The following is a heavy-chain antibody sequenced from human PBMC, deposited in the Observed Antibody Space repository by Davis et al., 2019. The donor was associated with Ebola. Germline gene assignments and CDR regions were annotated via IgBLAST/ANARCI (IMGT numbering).Heavy chain of an antibody. CDR2: ISYDGSNK. V-gene: IGHV3-30*03. Sequence: PGGSLRLSCAASGFTFSSYGMHWVRQAPGKGLEWVAVISYDGSNKYYADSVKGRFTISKDNSKNTLYLQMNSLRAEDTAVYYCARSSGRPYYLDYWGQGTLVTVSS. J-gene: IGHJ4*02. CDR1: GFTFSSYG. D-gene: IGHD3-22*01. CDR3: ARSSGRPYYLDY.